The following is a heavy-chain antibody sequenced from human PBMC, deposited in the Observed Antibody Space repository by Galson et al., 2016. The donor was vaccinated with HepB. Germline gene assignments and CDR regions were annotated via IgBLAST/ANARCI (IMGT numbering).Heavy chain of an antibody. Sequence: SVKVSCKASGYTFTQHSINWVRQAPGQGLEYLGWVNTNTGSPTFAQDFRGRLVFSLDTSVNTAFLQISDLKAEDSAVYYCARDTLYCSGGSCWSYGLDVWGQGTTVTVSS. D-gene: IGHD2-15*01. CDR2: VNTNTGSP. J-gene: IGHJ6*02. CDR1: GYTFTQHS. CDR3: ARDTLYCSGGSCWSYGLDV. V-gene: IGHV7-4-1*02.